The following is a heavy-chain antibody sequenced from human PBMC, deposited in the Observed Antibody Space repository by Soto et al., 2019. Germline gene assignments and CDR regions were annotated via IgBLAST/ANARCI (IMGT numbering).Heavy chain of an antibody. CDR1: GFTFSDYY. V-gene: IGHV3-11*01. CDR2: ISSSGSTI. Sequence: GGSLRLSCAASGFTFSDYYMSWIRQAPGKGLEWVSYISSSGSTIYYADSVKGRFTISRDNAKNSLYLQMNSLRAEDTAVYYCARDISPTVTTNGWFDPWGQGTLVTVSS. J-gene: IGHJ5*02. D-gene: IGHD4-17*01. CDR3: ARDISPTVTTNGWFDP.